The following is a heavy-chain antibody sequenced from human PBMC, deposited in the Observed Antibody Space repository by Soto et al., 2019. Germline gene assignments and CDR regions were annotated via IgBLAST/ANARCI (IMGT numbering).Heavy chain of an antibody. Sequence: KPSETLSLTCTVSGGSISSYYWSWIRQPPGKGLEWIGYIYYSGSTNYNPSLKSRVTISVDTSKNQFSLKLSSVTAADTAVYYCARVGGYSYGLVDYWGQGTLVTVSS. J-gene: IGHJ4*02. CDR3: ARVGGYSYGLVDY. CDR1: GGSISSYY. D-gene: IGHD5-18*01. V-gene: IGHV4-59*01. CDR2: IYYSGST.